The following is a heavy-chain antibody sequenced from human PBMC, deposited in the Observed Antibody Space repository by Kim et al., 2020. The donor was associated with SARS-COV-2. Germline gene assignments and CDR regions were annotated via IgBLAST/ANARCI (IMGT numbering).Heavy chain of an antibody. CDR1: GFTFSKVW. D-gene: IGHD3-16*01. V-gene: IGHV3-15*01. CDR3: TTDYERIGGLCDGETCYPASL. Sequence: GGSLRLSCAASGFTFSKVWLSWVRQAPGKGLEWVGRIRSRTDGGPTDYAAPVKDRFIISRDDSKNTLYLQMNGLKTEDTAVYHCTTDYERIGGLCDGETCYPASLWGQGTLVTVSS. J-gene: IGHJ4*02. CDR2: IRSRTDGGPT.